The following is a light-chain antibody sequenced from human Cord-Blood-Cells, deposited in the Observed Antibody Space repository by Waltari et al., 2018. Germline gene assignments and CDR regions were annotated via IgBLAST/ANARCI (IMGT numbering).Light chain of an antibody. CDR3: QQYNNWPPLT. V-gene: IGKV3-15*01. CDR2: GAS. J-gene: IGKJ4*01. CDR1: QSVSSN. Sequence: IVNTQSQATMSVSSGDRSTLTCSASQSVSSNLAWYQQKPGQALRLLIYGASPRATGIPARFSGSGSETEFTLTISSLQSEDFAVYYCQQYNNWPPLTFGGGTKVESK.